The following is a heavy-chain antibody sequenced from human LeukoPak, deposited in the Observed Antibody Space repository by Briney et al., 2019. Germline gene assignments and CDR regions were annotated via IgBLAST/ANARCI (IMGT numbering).Heavy chain of an antibody. CDR2: ISYDGSNK. CDR3: AKDPSKYSYGAVDY. Sequence: SGGSLRLSCAASGFTFSSYGMHWVRQAPGKGLEWVAVISYDGSNKYYADSVKGRFTISRDNPKNALYLQVNSLRAEDTAVYYCAKDPSKYSYGAVDYWGQGTLVTVSS. V-gene: IGHV3-30*18. J-gene: IGHJ4*02. CDR1: GFTFSSYG. D-gene: IGHD5-18*01.